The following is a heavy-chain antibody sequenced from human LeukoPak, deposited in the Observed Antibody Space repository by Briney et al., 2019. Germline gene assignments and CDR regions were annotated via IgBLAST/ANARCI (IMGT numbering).Heavy chain of an antibody. V-gene: IGHV3-11*06. CDR2: ISGSGHDI. D-gene: IGHD4-17*01. CDR3: ARNPSSPLTTVTTDEAFDI. J-gene: IGHJ3*02. CDR1: GFTFSDSY. Sequence: PGGSLRLSCAASGFTFSDSYMTWVRQAPGKGVEWVAYISGSGHDINYSDSVKGRFTISRDNAKSSLYLQMNSLRAEDTAVYYCARNPSSPLTTVTTDEAFDIWGQGTMVTVSS.